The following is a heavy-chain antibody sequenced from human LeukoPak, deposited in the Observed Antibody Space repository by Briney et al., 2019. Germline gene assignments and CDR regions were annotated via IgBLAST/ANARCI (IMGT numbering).Heavy chain of an antibody. CDR2: ISGSGGST. CDR1: GFTFSSYA. J-gene: IGHJ3*02. D-gene: IGHD3-3*01. Sequence: GGSLRLSCAASGFTFSSYAMSWVRQAPGKGLEWVSAISGSGGSTYYADSVKGRFTISRDNSKNTLYLQMNSLRAEDTAVYYCARDNYDFWSGDAFDIWGQGTMVTVSS. CDR3: ARDNYDFWSGDAFDI. V-gene: IGHV3-23*01.